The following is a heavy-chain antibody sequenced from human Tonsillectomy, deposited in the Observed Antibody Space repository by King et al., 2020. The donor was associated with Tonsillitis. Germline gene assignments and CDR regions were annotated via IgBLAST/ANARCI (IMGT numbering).Heavy chain of an antibody. Sequence: VQLVQSGAEVKKPGESLKISCKGSGYFFSGYWIGWVRQMPGKGLECMGIIYPDDSDTRYSPSFQGQVTISADKSINTAYLQWSSLKASDTAMYYCTRQRNGDYWGQGTLVTVSS. V-gene: IGHV5-51*01. J-gene: IGHJ4*02. CDR3: TRQRNGDY. CDR2: IYPDDSDT. CDR1: GYFFSGYW. D-gene: IGHD2-8*01.